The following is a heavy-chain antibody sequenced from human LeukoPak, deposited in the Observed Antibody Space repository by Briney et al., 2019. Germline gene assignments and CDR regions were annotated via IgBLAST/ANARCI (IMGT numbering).Heavy chain of an antibody. D-gene: IGHD6-13*01. CDR2: MYYSGST. J-gene: IGHJ5*02. Sequence: SETLSLTCTVSGGSISSYYWSWIRQPPGKRLEWIGYMYYSGSTNYNPSLKSRVTISVDTSKNQFSLKLSSVTAADTAVYYCARKVSSSWYWDGNWFDPWGQGTLVTVSS. CDR3: ARKVSSSWYWDGNWFDP. CDR1: GGSISSYY. V-gene: IGHV4-59*01.